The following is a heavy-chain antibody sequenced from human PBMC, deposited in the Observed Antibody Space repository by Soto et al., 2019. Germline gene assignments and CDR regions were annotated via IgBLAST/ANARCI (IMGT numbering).Heavy chain of an antibody. Sequence: QVQLVQSGAEVKKPGSSVKVSCKASGGTFSSYAISWVRQAPGQGLEWMGGIIPILGTANYAQEFQGRGTIPADESTSTAYMEMSIMRSEATAVYYCARGDMVLVPAAVWGWFHPWGQGTLVTVSS. CDR2: IIPILGTA. V-gene: IGHV1-69*11. CDR1: GGTFSSYA. D-gene: IGHD2-2*01. J-gene: IGHJ5*02. CDR3: ARGDMVLVPAAVWGWFHP.